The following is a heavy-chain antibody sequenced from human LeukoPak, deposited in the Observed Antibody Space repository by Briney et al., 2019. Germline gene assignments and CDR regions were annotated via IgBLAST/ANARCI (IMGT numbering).Heavy chain of an antibody. D-gene: IGHD2-2*02. V-gene: IGHV1-18*01. Sequence: ASVKVSCKASGYTFTSYGISWVRQAPGQGLEWVGWISAYNGNTNYAQKLQGRVTMTTDTSTSTAYMELRSLRSDDTAVYYCARDHRYCSSTSCYKDAFDIWGQGTMVTVSS. J-gene: IGHJ3*02. CDR2: ISAYNGNT. CDR1: GYTFTSYG. CDR3: ARDHRYCSSTSCYKDAFDI.